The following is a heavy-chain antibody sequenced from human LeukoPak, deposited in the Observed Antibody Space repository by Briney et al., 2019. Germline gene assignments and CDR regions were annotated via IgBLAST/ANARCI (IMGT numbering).Heavy chain of an antibody. CDR1: GFTFSSYA. CDR2: ISGSGGST. Sequence: GGSLRLSCAASGFTFSSYAMSWVRQAPGKGLEWVSAISGSGGSTYYADSVKGWFTISRDNSKNTLYLQMNSLRAEDTAVYYCATSSPQFGFGAWGQGTLVTVSS. V-gene: IGHV3-23*01. D-gene: IGHD3-16*01. J-gene: IGHJ5*02. CDR3: ATSSPQFGFGA.